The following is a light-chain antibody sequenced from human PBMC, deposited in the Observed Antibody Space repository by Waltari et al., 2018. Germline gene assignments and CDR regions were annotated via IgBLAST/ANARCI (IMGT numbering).Light chain of an antibody. CDR3: QQYYKWPSERRT. Sequence: EIVMTQSPATLSVSPGVRATLSCRASQSVSSNLAWYQQKPGQAPRLLIYGASTRATGIPARFSGSGSGTEFALTISSLQSEDFAIYYCQQYYKWPSERRTFGQGTKVEIE. V-gene: IGKV3-15*01. CDR1: QSVSSN. J-gene: IGKJ1*01. CDR2: GAS.